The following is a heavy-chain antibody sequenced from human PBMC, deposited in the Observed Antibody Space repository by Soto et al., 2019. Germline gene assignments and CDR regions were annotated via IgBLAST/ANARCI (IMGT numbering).Heavy chain of an antibody. CDR1: GYSFTSYW. Sequence: GESLKISCKGSGYSFTSYWISWVRQMPGKGLEWMGRIDPSDSYTNYSPSFQGHVTISADKSISTAYLQWSSLKASDTAMYYCARHPPITIFGVVISLDYWGQGTLVTVSS. D-gene: IGHD3-3*01. CDR2: IDPSDSYT. CDR3: ARHPPITIFGVVISLDY. J-gene: IGHJ4*02. V-gene: IGHV5-10-1*01.